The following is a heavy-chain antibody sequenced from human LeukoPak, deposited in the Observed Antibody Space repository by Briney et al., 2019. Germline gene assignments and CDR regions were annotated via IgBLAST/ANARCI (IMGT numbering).Heavy chain of an antibody. J-gene: IGHJ4*02. CDR1: GFTFSSYA. Sequence: GGSLRLSCAASGFTFSSYAMHWVRQAPGKGLEWVAVISYDGSNKYYADSVKGRFTISRDNSKNTLYLQMNSLRAEDTAVYYCANGEVRHDTMVRGLPGYFDYWGQGTLVTVSS. V-gene: IGHV3-30*04. CDR2: ISYDGSNK. D-gene: IGHD3-10*01. CDR3: ANGEVRHDTMVRGLPGYFDY.